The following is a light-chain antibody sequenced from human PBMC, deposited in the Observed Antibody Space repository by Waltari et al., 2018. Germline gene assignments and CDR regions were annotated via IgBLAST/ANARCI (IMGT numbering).Light chain of an antibody. J-gene: IGLJ3*02. Sequence: QSVLTQPPSVSGTPGQRVTISCSGSNSNIGCNFVNGYEQLPGKAPKLLLYNDNNGPSGFPDRFSASNSGTTAALAITGVQAEDEADYYCDVWDNCPGGVFGGGTRLTV. CDR3: DVWDNCPGGV. CDR1: NSNIGCNF. V-gene: IGLV1-44*01. CDR2: NDN.